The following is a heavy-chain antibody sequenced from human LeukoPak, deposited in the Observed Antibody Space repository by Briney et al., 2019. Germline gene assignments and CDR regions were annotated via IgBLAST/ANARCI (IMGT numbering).Heavy chain of an antibody. J-gene: IGHJ5*02. V-gene: IGHV4-39*01. D-gene: IGHD6-13*01. CDR3: AGKRGRAAAGIWFDP. CDR1: GGSISSSSYY. Sequence: SETLSLTCTASGGSISSSSYYWGWIRQPPGKGLEWIGSIYYSGSTYYNPSLKSRVTISVDTSKNQFSLKLSSVTAADTAVYYCAGKRGRAAAGIWFDPWGQGTLVTVSS. CDR2: IYYSGST.